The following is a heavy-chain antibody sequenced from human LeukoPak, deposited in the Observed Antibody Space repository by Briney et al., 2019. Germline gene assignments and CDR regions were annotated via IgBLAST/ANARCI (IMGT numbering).Heavy chain of an antibody. CDR3: ARGRGSYYYDYYYYMDV. CDR1: GGSISSYY. D-gene: IGHD1-26*01. J-gene: IGHJ6*03. V-gene: IGHV4-59*12. CDR2: IYYSGST. Sequence: SETLSLTCTVSGGSISSYYWSWIRQPPGKGLEWIGYIYYSGSTNYNPSLKSRVTISVDTSKNQFSLKLGSVTAADTAVYYCARGRGSYYYDYYYYMDVWGKGTTVTVSS.